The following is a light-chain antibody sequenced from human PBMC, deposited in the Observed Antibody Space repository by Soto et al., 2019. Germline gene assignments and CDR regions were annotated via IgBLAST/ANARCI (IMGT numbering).Light chain of an antibody. CDR1: QSISSW. Sequence: DIQMTQSPSTLSASVGDRVIIICRASQSISSWLAWYQQKPGKAPKLLIYGASNLESGVPSRLSGSGSGTEFTLTISSLQPDDFATFYCQQYHAYLWTFGQGTKVDI. J-gene: IGKJ1*01. CDR2: GAS. V-gene: IGKV1-5*02. CDR3: QQYHAYLWT.